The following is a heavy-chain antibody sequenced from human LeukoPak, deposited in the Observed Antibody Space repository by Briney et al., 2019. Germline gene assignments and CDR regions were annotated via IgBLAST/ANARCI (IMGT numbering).Heavy chain of an antibody. J-gene: IGHJ6*02. Sequence: PGGSLRLSCTASGFTVGSNFLTWVRQAPGKGLEWVSVMYASGTLYYGDSVKGRFTISRDNAKNSLYLQMNSLRAEDTAVYYCARDPSVGIAVAGPYGMDVWGQGTTVIVSS. CDR3: ARDPSVGIAVAGPYGMDV. D-gene: IGHD6-19*01. CDR2: MYASGTL. CDR1: GFTVGSNF. V-gene: IGHV3-66*01.